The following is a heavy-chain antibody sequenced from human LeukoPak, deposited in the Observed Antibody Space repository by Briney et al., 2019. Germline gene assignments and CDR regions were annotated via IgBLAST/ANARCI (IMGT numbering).Heavy chain of an antibody. D-gene: IGHD6-13*01. CDR1: GASISSYY. CDR3: ARAASSWSFDY. J-gene: IGHJ4*02. V-gene: IGHV4-59*01. Sequence: KPSETLSLTCTVSGASISSYYWSWLRQPPGRGLEWIGHLYDGGTTNYNPSLKSRVTMSVDTSKNQFSLRLSSVTAADTAVYYCARAASSWSFDYWGQGTLVTVSS. CDR2: LYDGGTT.